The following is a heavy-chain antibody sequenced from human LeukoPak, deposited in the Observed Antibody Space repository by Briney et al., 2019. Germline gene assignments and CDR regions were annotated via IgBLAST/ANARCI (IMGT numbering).Heavy chain of an antibody. J-gene: IGHJ4*02. CDR2: INTNSGGT. Sequence: GASVKVSCKASGYTFTVYFIHWVRQAPGQGLEWMGCINTNSGGTNYAQKFQGRVSMTRDTAISTAYMELSRLRSDDTAVFYCAVDSSASDLDYWGQGTLVSVSS. CDR1: GYTFTVYF. CDR3: AVDSSASDLDY. D-gene: IGHD3-22*01. V-gene: IGHV1-2*02.